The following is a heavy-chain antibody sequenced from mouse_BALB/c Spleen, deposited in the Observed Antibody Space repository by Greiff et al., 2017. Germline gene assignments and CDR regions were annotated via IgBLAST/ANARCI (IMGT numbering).Heavy chain of an antibody. CDR1: GFSLTGYG. CDR2: IWGDGST. J-gene: IGHJ4*01. D-gene: IGHD2-14*01. Sequence: QVQLQQSGPGLVAPSQSLSITCTVSGFSLTGYGVNWVRQPPGKGLEWLGMIWGDGSTDYNSALKSRLSISKDNSKSQVFLKMNSLQTDDTARYYCAREDRYDVYAMDYWGQGTSVTVSS. CDR3: AREDRYDVYAMDY. V-gene: IGHV2-6-7*01.